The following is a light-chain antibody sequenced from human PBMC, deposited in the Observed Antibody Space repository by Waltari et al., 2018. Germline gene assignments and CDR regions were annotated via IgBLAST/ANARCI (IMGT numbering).Light chain of an antibody. CDR1: QSVSSSN. Sequence: ESVLTQSPGTASVSPGERVTLSFRASQSVSSSNLAWYQQKPGPAPRLVIYRAYRRATGIPERFSGSGSGTDFSLTISRLEPEDLAVYYCQQHGTLPATFGRGTKVEIK. V-gene: IGKV3-20*01. J-gene: IGKJ1*01. CDR2: RAY. CDR3: QQHGTLPAT.